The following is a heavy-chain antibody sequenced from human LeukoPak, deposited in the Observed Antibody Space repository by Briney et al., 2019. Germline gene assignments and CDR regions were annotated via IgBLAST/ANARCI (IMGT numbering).Heavy chain of an antibody. CDR1: GGTFSSYA. J-gene: IGHJ5*02. CDR2: IIPIFGTA. D-gene: IGHD6-13*01. Sequence: ASVKVSCKASGGTFSSYAISWVRQAPGQGLEWMGGIIPIFGTANYAQKFQGRVTITADESTSTAYMELSSLRSEDTAVYYCARDPSSSWLSNWFDPWGQGTLVTVSS. CDR3: ARDPSSSWLSNWFDP. V-gene: IGHV1-69*13.